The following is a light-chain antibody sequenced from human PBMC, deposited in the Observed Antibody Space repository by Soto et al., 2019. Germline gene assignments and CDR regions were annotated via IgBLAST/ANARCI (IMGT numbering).Light chain of an antibody. CDR1: QTISSW. Sequence: DIQMTQSPSTLSGSVGDRVTITCRASQTISSWLAWYQQKPGKAPNLLIYRASVLETVAPSRFSGTGSGTEFTLTINGLQPDDFATYYCQQYSSYSPITFGQGTRLEI. J-gene: IGKJ5*01. CDR3: QQYSSYSPIT. V-gene: IGKV1-5*03. CDR2: RAS.